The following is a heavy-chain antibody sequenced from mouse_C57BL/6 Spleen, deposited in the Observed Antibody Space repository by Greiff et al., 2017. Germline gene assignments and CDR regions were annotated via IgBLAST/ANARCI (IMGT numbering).Heavy chain of an antibody. CDR2: IHPNSGST. CDR1: GYTFTSYW. Sequence: QVQLKQPGAELVKPGASVKLSCKASGYTFTSYWMHWVKQRPGQGLEWIGMIHPNSGSTNYNEKFKSKATLTVDKSSSTAYMQLSSLTSEDSAVYYCARGVYYGYDEDAMDYWGQGTSVTVSS. D-gene: IGHD2-2*01. V-gene: IGHV1-64*01. CDR3: ARGVYYGYDEDAMDY. J-gene: IGHJ4*01.